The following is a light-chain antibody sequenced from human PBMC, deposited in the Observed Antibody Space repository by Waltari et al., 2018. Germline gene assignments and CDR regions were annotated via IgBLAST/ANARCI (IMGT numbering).Light chain of an antibody. CDR2: GAS. V-gene: IGKV3-15*01. J-gene: IGKJ1*01. CDR1: QSVSGN. CDR3: LQYHYWPLWT. Sequence: EVLMTQSPATLSVSPGERVTLSCRASQSVSGNLAWYQQKPGQPPRLLIYGASTRATGVPVRFSGSGSETEFTLTISSLRSEDFAVYYCLQYHYWPLWTFGQGTKVEIK.